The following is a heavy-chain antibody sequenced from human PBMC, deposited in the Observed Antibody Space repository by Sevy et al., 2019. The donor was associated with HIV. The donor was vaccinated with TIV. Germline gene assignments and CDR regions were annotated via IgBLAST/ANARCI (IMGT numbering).Heavy chain of an antibody. CDR3: AKYGSLSCVWGSYRYTKYFDY. CDR2: ISGSGGST. D-gene: IGHD3-16*02. Sequence: GGSLRLSCAASGFTFSSYSMSWVRQAPGKGLEWVSAISGSGGSTYYADSVKGRFTISRDNSKNTLYLQMNSLRAEDKAVYYCAKYGSLSCVWGSYRYTKYFDYWGQGTLVTVSS. V-gene: IGHV3-23*01. J-gene: IGHJ4*02. CDR1: GFTFSSYS.